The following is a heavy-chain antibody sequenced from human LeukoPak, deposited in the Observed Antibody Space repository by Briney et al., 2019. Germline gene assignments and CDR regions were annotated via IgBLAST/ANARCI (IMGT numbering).Heavy chain of an antibody. J-gene: IGHJ4*02. CDR3: ARDGRFPPEVLPRYFDY. V-gene: IGHV4-34*01. CDR1: GGSFSGYY. D-gene: IGHD1-26*01. Sequence: SETLSLTCAVYGGSFSGYYWGWIRQPPGKGLEWIGNIYYSGSTYYNPSLKSRVTISVETSKNQFSLKLSPVTAADTAVYYCARDGRFPPEVLPRYFDYWGQGTLVTVSS. CDR2: IYYSGST.